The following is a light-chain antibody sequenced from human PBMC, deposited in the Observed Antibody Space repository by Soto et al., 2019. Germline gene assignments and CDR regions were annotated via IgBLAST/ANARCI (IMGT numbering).Light chain of an antibody. CDR1: NSDVGGYNF. V-gene: IGLV2-8*01. Sequence: QSALTQPPSASGSPGQSVTISCTGTNSDVGGYNFVSWYQQHPGKAPKLIIYEVTKRPSGVPDRFSGSKSGKTASLTVSGLQAEDEADYYCSSYAGSNNRYVFGTGTKRTVL. J-gene: IGLJ1*01. CDR2: EVT. CDR3: SSYAGSNNRYV.